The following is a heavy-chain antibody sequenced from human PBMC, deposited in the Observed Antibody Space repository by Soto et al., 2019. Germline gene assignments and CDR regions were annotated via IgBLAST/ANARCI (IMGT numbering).Heavy chain of an antibody. V-gene: IGHV1-18*01. D-gene: IGHD6-13*01. J-gene: IGHJ4*02. CDR2: INTYNGNT. CDR1: GYTFTNYG. CDR3: ARVHSSSYHYFDY. Sequence: GASVKVSCKASGYTFTNYGISWVRQAPGQGLEWMGWINTYNGNTNHAQKLQGRVTMTTDTSTSTAYMELRSLRSDDTAVYYCARVHSSSYHYFDYWGQGTVVTVSS.